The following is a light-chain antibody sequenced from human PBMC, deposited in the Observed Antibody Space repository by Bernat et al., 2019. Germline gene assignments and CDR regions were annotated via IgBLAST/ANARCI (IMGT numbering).Light chain of an antibody. CDR2: EDT. CDR1: ALPKKY. V-gene: IGLV3-10*01. CDR3: YSTDSNNNHRGV. J-gene: IGLJ3*02. Sequence: SYELTQPPSVSVSPGQTARITCSGEALPKKYAYWYQHKSGRAPVMVISEDTKRPSGIPGRFSGSSSGTMATLTISGAQVDDEADYYCYSTDSNNNHRGVFGGGTMLTVL.